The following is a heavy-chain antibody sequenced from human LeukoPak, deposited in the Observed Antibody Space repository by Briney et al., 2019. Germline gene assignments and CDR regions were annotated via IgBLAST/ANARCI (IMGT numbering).Heavy chain of an antibody. CDR3: AILRGYYYDSSGYCRHDAFDI. D-gene: IGHD3-22*01. Sequence: GGSLRLSCAASGFTFSGYEMNWVRQAPGKGLEWVSYISSSGSTIYYADSVKGRFTISRDNAKNSLYLQMNSLRAEDTAVYYCAILRGYYYDSSGYCRHDAFDIWGQGTMVTVSS. V-gene: IGHV3-48*03. J-gene: IGHJ3*02. CDR2: ISSSGSTI. CDR1: GFTFSGYE.